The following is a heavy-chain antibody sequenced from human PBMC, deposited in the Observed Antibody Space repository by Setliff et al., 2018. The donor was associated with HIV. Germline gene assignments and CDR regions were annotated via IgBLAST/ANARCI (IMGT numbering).Heavy chain of an antibody. CDR2: INYSGDT. D-gene: IGHD4-17*01. Sequence: SETLSLTCAVYGGSFPAYYWSRVRQPPGKGLEWIGEINYSGDTTYNPSLKSRVNMFIDTSKKQFSLKLASVTAADTAVYYCVRQHGDYAFGSWGQGTLVTVSS. CDR3: VRQHGDYAFGS. J-gene: IGHJ5*01. V-gene: IGHV4-34*01. CDR1: GGSFPAYY.